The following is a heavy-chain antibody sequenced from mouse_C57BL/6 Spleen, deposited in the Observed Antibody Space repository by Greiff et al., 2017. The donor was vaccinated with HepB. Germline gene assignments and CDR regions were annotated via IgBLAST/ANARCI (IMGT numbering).Heavy chain of an antibody. CDR2: INPNNGGT. V-gene: IGHV1-22*01. Sequence: VQLQQSGPELVKPGASVKMSCKASGYTFTDYNMHWVKQSHGKSLEWIGYINPNNGGTSYNQKFKGKATLTVNKSSSTAYMELRSLTSEDSAVYYCARAYGRDYYAMDYWGQGTSVTVSS. J-gene: IGHJ4*01. CDR1: GYTFTDYN. D-gene: IGHD1-1*01. CDR3: ARAYGRDYYAMDY.